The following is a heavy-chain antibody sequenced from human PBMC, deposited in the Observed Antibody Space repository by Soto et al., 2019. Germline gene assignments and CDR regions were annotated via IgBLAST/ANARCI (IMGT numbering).Heavy chain of an antibody. CDR1: GGSISSGGYY. CDR3: ARVLGDLDSSGYYYYGMDV. D-gene: IGHD3-22*01. CDR2: IYYSGST. Sequence: QVQLQESGPGLVKPSQTLSLTCTVSGGSISSGGYYWSWIRQHPGKGLEWIGYIYYSGSTYYNPPLKSRVTISVDTSKNQFSLKLSSVTAADTAVYYCARVLGDLDSSGYYYYGMDVWGQGTPVTVSS. J-gene: IGHJ6*02. V-gene: IGHV4-31*03.